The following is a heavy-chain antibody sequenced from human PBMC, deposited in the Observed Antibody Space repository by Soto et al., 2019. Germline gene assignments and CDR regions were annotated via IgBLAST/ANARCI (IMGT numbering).Heavy chain of an antibody. Sequence: PGGSLRLSCAGSGFTFGDSYMSWIRQAPGKGLEWLSYISPGSRYPAYADSVKGRFTISRDNAKRSLYLQMMSLTAEDTAIYYCVRGGGGGLFDPWGQGTMVTISS. CDR2: ISPGSRYP. D-gene: IGHD2-15*01. V-gene: IGHV3-11*06. J-gene: IGHJ5*02. CDR1: GFTFGDSY. CDR3: VRGGGGGLFDP.